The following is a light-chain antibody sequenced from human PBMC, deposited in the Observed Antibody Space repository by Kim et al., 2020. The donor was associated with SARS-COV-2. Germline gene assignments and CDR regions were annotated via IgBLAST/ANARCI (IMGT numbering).Light chain of an antibody. V-gene: IGKV3-20*01. J-gene: IGKJ1*01. Sequence: SPGERVTLSCRASQSVSSDYLAWYQQKPGQAPRLLIYGASSRATGIPDRFSGSGSGTDFTLTISRLEPEDFAVYYCQQYVSSPQTFGQGTKVDIK. CDR1: QSVSSDY. CDR2: GAS. CDR3: QQYVSSPQT.